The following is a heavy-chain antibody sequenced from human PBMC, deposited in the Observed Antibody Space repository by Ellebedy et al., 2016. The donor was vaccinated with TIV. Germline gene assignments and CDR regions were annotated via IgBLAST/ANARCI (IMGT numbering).Heavy chain of an antibody. CDR3: ARDSRILTGYVYDY. D-gene: IGHD3-9*01. CDR1: GFTFSSYA. V-gene: IGHV3-33*08. CDR2: IWYDGSNK. J-gene: IGHJ4*02. Sequence: GESLKISCAASGFTFSSYAMHWVRQAPGKGLEWVAVIWYDGSNKYYADSVKGRFTISRDNSKNTLYLQMNSLRAEDTAVYYCARDSRILTGYVYDYWGQGTLVTVSS.